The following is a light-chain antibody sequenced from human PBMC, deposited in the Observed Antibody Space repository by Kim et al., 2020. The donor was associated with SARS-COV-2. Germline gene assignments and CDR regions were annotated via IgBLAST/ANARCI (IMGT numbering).Light chain of an antibody. CDR3: QQYSNSPKT. Sequence: EIVLTQSPGTLSLSPGERATLSCRASQSVSDNFLNWYQHKPGQPPRLLIYGASTRATGIPDRFSGSGSGTDFTLTISRLEPEDFAVYYCQQYSNSPKTFGQETKLEI. CDR2: GAS. CDR1: QSVSDNF. J-gene: IGKJ2*01. V-gene: IGKV3-20*01.